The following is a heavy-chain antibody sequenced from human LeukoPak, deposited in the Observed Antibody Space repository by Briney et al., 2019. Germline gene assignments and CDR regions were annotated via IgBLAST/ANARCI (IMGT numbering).Heavy chain of an antibody. CDR1: GFTFSSYA. CDR2: ISGSGGST. Sequence: GGSLRLSCAASGFTFSSYAMSWVRQAPGRGLEWVSAISGSGGSTYYADSVKGRFTISRDNSKNTLYLQMNSLRAEDTVVYYRGKEVTAIGDYWGKGTLSPSPQ. D-gene: IGHD2-21*02. J-gene: IGHJ4*02. V-gene: IGHV3-23*01. CDR3: GKEVTAIGDY.